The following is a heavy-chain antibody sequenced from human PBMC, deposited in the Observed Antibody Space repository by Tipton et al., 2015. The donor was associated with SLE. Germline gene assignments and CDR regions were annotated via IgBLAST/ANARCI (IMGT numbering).Heavy chain of an antibody. D-gene: IGHD6-19*01. V-gene: IGHV4-39*07. Sequence: TLSLTCFVSGASVRSTSYHWGWIRQPPGKGLEWIGNIYYDGTAYSTPSLESRVSISVDTSKNQVSLRLASVTAADTAVYYCATVRPQRDGWSPCDFWGQGTLVTV. J-gene: IGHJ4*02. CDR1: GASVRSTSYH. CDR3: ATVRPQRDGWSPCDF. CDR2: IYYDGTA.